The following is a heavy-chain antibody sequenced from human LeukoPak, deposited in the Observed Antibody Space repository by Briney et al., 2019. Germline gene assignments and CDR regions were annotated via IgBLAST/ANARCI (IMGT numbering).Heavy chain of an antibody. J-gene: IGHJ4*02. Sequence: ASVKVSCKASGYTFTGYYMHWVRQAPGQGLEWMGWISAYNGNTNYAQKLQGRVTMTTDTSTSTAYMELRSLRSDDTAVYYCARDIVRNDGGELDYWGQGTLVTVSS. V-gene: IGHV1-18*04. CDR3: ARDIVRNDGGELDY. CDR2: ISAYNGNT. D-gene: IGHD1-1*01. CDR1: GYTFTGYY.